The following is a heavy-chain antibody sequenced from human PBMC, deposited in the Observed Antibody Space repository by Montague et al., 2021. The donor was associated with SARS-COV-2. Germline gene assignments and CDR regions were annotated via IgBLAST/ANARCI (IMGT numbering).Heavy chain of an antibody. Sequence: SLRLYCAASGFTFSSYSMNWVRQAPGKGLEWVSSISSSSSYIYYADSVKGRFTISRDNAKNSLYLQMNSLRAEDTAVYYCARDGAHYDSSGSDAFDIWGQGTMVTVSS. D-gene: IGHD3-22*01. CDR2: ISSSSSYI. CDR1: GFTFSSYS. J-gene: IGHJ3*02. CDR3: ARDGAHYDSSGSDAFDI. V-gene: IGHV3-21*01.